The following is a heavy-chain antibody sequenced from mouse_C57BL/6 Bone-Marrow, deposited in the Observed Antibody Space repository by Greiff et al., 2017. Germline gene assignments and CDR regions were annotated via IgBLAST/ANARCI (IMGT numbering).Heavy chain of an antibody. D-gene: IGHD2-3*01. V-gene: IGHV5-6*02. J-gene: IGHJ2*01. Sequence: EVKLVESGGDLVKPGGSLKLSCAASGFTFSSYGMSWVRQTPDKRLEWVATISSGGSYTYYPDSVKGRFTISRDNAKNTLYLQMSSLKSEDTAMYYCARGWLLGYWGQGTTLTVSS. CDR1: GFTFSSYG. CDR3: ARGWLLGY. CDR2: ISSGGSYT.